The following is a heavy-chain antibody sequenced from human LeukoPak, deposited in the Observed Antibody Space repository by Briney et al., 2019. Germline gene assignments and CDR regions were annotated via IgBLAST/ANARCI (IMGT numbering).Heavy chain of an antibody. CDR3: ARVGGSGWYGYYYYMDV. J-gene: IGHJ6*03. D-gene: IGHD6-19*01. Sequence: ASVKVSCKASGYTFTSYGISWVRQAPGQGLEWMGWISAYNGNTNYAQKLQGRVTMTTDTSTSTAYMELSSLRSEDTAVYYCARVGGSGWYGYYYYMDVWGKGTTVTISS. CDR2: ISAYNGNT. CDR1: GYTFTSYG. V-gene: IGHV1-18*01.